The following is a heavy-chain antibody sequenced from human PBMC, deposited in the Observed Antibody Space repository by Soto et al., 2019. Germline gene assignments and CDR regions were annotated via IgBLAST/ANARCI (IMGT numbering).Heavy chain of an antibody. Sequence: GGSLRLSCTASGFTFGDYAMSWFRQAPGKGLEWVGFIRSKAYGGTTEYAASGKGRFTISRDDSKSIAYLQMNSLKTEDTAVYYCTRYGLGGSYLFDYWGQGTLVTVSS. J-gene: IGHJ4*02. D-gene: IGHD3-16*01. CDR1: GFTFGDYA. CDR2: IRSKAYGGTT. V-gene: IGHV3-49*03. CDR3: TRYGLGGSYLFDY.